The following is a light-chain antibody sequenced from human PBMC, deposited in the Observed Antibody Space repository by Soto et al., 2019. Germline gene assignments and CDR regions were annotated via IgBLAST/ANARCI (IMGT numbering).Light chain of an antibody. J-gene: IGKJ1*01. CDR1: RSISTW. Sequence: DIQMTQSPSTLSASVGDKVTITCRASRSISTWLAWYQQKPGKAPNLLISDASILGSGVPSRFSGTGSGTEFTLTISSLQPDDFATYYCQGFDSFSSTFGQGTKVDIK. CDR2: DAS. CDR3: QGFDSFSST. V-gene: IGKV1-5*01.